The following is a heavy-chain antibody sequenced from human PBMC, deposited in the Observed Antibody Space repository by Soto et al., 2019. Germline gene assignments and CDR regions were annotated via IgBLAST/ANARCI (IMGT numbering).Heavy chain of an antibody. CDR2: ISGSGGFT. D-gene: IGHD3-3*01. Sequence: EAQLLESGGGLVQPGGSLRLSCDASRFTFSTFAMSWVRQAPGQGLEWVSVISGSGGFTYYADSVKGRVTISRDKSKNTLFLQMNRLRVEDTAVYYCAKRGITIFGVVTNYYSGVDVWGQGTTVTVSS. V-gene: IGHV3-23*01. CDR3: AKRGITIFGVVTNYYSGVDV. J-gene: IGHJ6*02. CDR1: RFTFSTFA.